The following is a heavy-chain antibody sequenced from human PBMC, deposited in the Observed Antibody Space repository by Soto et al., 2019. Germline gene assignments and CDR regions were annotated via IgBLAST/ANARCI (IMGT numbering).Heavy chain of an antibody. CDR2: INPSDGST. V-gene: IGHV1-46*01. CDR1: GDTFTSYY. CDR3: AREGAVAGTSFDY. Sequence: QVQLVQSGAEVKEPGASVKVACKASGDTFTSYYMHWVRQAPGQGLEWMGKINPSDGSTKYAEKFRGRVTMTRDTSTSTVYMELSSLTSEDTAVYYCAREGAVAGTSFDYWGQGPLFTVSS. D-gene: IGHD6-19*01. J-gene: IGHJ4*02.